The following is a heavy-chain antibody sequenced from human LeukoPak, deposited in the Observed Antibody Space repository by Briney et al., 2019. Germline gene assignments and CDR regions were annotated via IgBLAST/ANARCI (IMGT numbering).Heavy chain of an antibody. CDR3: AKVEGASKASVY. CDR1: GFTVSSYY. CDR2: IYSGGST. J-gene: IGHJ4*02. V-gene: IGHV3-53*01. D-gene: IGHD1-1*01. Sequence: GGSLRLSCAASGFTVSSYYMSWVRQAPGKGLEWVSVIYSGGSTYYADSVKGRFTISRDNSKNTLYLQMYSLRAEDTAVYYCAKVEGASKASVYWGQGALVTVSS.